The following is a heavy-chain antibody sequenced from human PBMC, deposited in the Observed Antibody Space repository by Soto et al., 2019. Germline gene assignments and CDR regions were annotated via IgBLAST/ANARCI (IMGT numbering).Heavy chain of an antibody. CDR2: MNPGSGDT. Sequence: ASVKVSCKGSGYSFTGKDVSWVRPATGQGLEWMGLMNPGSGDTGYAQKFQGRVTMTRDISIATAYMELSSLRSDDTAIYYCARMETFGSLNWFDPWGQGTLVTVSS. D-gene: IGHD3-16*01. J-gene: IGHJ5*02. CDR1: GYSFTGKD. CDR3: ARMETFGSLNWFDP. V-gene: IGHV1-8*01.